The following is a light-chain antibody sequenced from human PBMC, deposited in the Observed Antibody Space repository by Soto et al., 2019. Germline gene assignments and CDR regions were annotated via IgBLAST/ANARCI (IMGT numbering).Light chain of an antibody. CDR3: QQRASWPLT. CDR1: QYIGGY. J-gene: IGKJ4*01. CDR2: DAA. Sequence: EIVYTQSPATLSLYPGERATLSCRASQYIGGYLAWYQLRPGQGPRLLIFDAASRATGIPDRVSGSGSGTDFTLTISRLEPEDFAVYYCQQRASWPLTFGGGTKVDIK. V-gene: IGKV3-11*01.